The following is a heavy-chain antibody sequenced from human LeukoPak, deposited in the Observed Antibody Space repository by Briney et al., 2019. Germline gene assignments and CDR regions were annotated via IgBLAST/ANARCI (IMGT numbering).Heavy chain of an antibody. Sequence: ASVKVSCKASGYAFTSYDLNWVRQAPGQGLEWVGWMNPNSGNTGYAQKFQGRVTMTRSASISTAYMELNSLGSDDTAIYYCARDHGGNSGWFDPWGQGTLVTVSS. CDR3: ARDHGGNSGWFDP. CDR2: MNPNSGNT. CDR1: GYAFTSYD. J-gene: IGHJ5*02. V-gene: IGHV1-8*01. D-gene: IGHD4-23*01.